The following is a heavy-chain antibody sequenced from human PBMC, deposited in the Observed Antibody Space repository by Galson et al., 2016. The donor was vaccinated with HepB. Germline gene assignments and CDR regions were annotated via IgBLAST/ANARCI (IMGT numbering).Heavy chain of an antibody. J-gene: IGHJ5*02. CDR1: GGSVSSGSYY. D-gene: IGHD4-17*01. CDR2: IYYSGST. Sequence: SETLSLTCTVSGGSVSSGSYYWSWIRQPPGKGLEWIGYIYYSGSTNYNPSLKSRVTISVDTSNNQFSLKLNTMTAADTAVYYCARENDYGDYVWFDPWGQGTLVTVSS. CDR3: ARENDYGDYVWFDP. V-gene: IGHV4-61*01.